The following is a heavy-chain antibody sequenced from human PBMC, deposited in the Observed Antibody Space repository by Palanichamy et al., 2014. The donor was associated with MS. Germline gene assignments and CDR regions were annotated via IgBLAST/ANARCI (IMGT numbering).Heavy chain of an antibody. D-gene: IGHD3-10*01. CDR2: ISAFNGDT. V-gene: IGHV1-18*04. CDR3: ARDVMVWGVLGLMEALDI. CDR1: GYTFSSYG. Sequence: QVQLVQSGVEVKKSGASVKVSCKTSGYTFSSYGFSWVRQAPGQGLEWMGWISAFNGDTKFAQNFQGRVTMTTDTSTNTAYMELRSLRSDDTAVYFCARDVMVWGVLGLMEALDIWGQGTMVTVSS. J-gene: IGHJ3*02.